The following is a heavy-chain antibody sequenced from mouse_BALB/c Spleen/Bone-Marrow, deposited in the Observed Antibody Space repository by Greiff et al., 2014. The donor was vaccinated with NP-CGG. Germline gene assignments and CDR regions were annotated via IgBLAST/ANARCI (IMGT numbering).Heavy chain of an antibody. CDR1: GYTFTDYA. Sequence: LVESGPELVRPGVSVKISCKGSGYTFTDYAMHWVKQSHAKSLEWIGVISTYSGNTNYNQKFKGKATMTVDKSSSTAYMELARLTSEDSAIYYCARSDYGYDWFAYWGQGTLVTVSA. CDR3: ARSDYGYDWFAY. D-gene: IGHD2-2*01. CDR2: ISTYSGNT. J-gene: IGHJ3*01. V-gene: IGHV1-67*01.